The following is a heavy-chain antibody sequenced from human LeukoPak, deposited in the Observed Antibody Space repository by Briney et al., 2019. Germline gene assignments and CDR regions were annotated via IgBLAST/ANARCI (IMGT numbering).Heavy chain of an antibody. Sequence: GGSLRLSCAASGLTFSSYAMSWVRQAPGKGLEWVSAISGSGGSTYYADSVKGRFTISRDNSKNTLYLQMNSLRAEDTAVYYCAKVGSSWYLYYFDYWGQGTLVTVSS. CDR2: ISGSGGST. V-gene: IGHV3-23*01. D-gene: IGHD6-13*01. CDR3: AKVGSSWYLYYFDY. CDR1: GLTFSSYA. J-gene: IGHJ4*02.